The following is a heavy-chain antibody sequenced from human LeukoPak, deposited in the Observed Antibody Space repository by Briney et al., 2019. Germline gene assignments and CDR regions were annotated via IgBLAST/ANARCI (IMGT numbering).Heavy chain of an antibody. CDR1: GGSFSGYY. V-gene: IGHV4-34*01. Sequence: PSETLSLTCAVYGGSFSGYYWSWIRQPPGKGLEWIGEINHSGSTNYNPSLKSRVTISVDTSKNQSSLKLSSVTAADTAVYYCARGRRRFGELPHFDYWGQGTLVTVSS. CDR2: INHSGST. D-gene: IGHD3-10*01. J-gene: IGHJ4*02. CDR3: ARGRRRFGELPHFDY.